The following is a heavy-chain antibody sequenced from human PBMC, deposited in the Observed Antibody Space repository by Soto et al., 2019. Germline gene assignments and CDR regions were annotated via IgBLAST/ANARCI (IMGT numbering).Heavy chain of an antibody. V-gene: IGHV5-51*01. J-gene: IGHJ6*02. CDR1: GYSFTSYW. CDR2: IYPGDSDT. CDR3: ARLSVYSGYGGEYYYGMDV. D-gene: IGHD5-12*01. Sequence: PGESLKISCKGSGYSFTSYWIGWVRQMPGKGLEWMGIIYPGDSDTRYSPSFQGQVTISADKSISTAYLQWSSLKASDTAMFYCARLSVYSGYGGEYYYGMDVWGQGTTVTVSS.